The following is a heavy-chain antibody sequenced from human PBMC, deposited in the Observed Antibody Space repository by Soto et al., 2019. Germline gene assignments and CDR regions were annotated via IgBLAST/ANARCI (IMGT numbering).Heavy chain of an antibody. CDR2: ISAYNGGA. CDR3: AREGGSETLQPSYNWFDT. Sequence: ASVKVSCKASGYTFTSYGISCVRQAPGQGLEWMGWISAYNGGAGSAQQFQGRVTVTRDTSITTVYMELSNLRSDDTAVYYCAREGGSETLQPSYNWFDTWGQGTLVTVSS. J-gene: IGHJ5*02. V-gene: IGHV1-18*04. D-gene: IGHD6-25*01. CDR1: GYTFTSYG.